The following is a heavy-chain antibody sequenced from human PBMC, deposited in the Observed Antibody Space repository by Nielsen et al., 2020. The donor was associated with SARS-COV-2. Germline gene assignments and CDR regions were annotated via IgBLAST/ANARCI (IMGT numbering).Heavy chain of an antibody. J-gene: IGHJ4*02. CDR1: GFTFSNYW. CDR2: LNLDGSDK. D-gene: IGHD5-24*01. Sequence: GGSLRLSCAASGFTFSNYWMTWIRQAPGKGLEWVAHLNLDGSDKYYVDSVKGRFTISRDNAKRYLYVQMNSLRAEDTAVYYCVCEALNYWGQGALVTVSS. V-gene: IGHV3-7*01. CDR3: VCEALNY.